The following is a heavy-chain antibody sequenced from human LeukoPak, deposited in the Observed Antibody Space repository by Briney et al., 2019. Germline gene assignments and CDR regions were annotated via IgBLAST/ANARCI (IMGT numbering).Heavy chain of an antibody. V-gene: IGHV3-30*18. D-gene: IGHD1-26*01. J-gene: IGHJ4*02. Sequence: PGGSLRLSCAASGFTFSSYGMHWVRQAPGKGLEWVAVISYDGSNKYYADSVKGRFTISRDNSKNTLYLQMNSLRAEDTAVYYCAKGRTLVGGSTRSYDYWGQGTLVTVSS. CDR3: AKGRTLVGGSTRSYDY. CDR1: GFTFSSYG. CDR2: ISYDGSNK.